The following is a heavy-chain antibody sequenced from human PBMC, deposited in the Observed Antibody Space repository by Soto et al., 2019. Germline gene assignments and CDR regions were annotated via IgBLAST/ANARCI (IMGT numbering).Heavy chain of an antibody. D-gene: IGHD6-19*01. CDR2: TYYRSKWYN. CDR1: GDSVSSNSAA. J-gene: IGHJ6*02. Sequence: SQTLSLTCXISGDSVSSNSAAWNWIRQSPSRGLEWLGRTYYRSKWYNDYAVSVKSRITINPDTSKNQFSLQLNSVTPEDTAVYYCARAKWLAPYYYYYGMDVWGQGTTVTVSS. V-gene: IGHV6-1*01. CDR3: ARAKWLAPYYYYYGMDV.